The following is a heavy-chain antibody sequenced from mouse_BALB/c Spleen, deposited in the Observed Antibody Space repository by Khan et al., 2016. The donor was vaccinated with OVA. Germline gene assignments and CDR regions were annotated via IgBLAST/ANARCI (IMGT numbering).Heavy chain of an antibody. V-gene: IGHV1S56*01. CDR2: IYPGDGST. J-gene: IGHJ4*01. D-gene: IGHD1-1*01. CDR3: AREGLRGVGMDY. Sequence: VQLKQSGPELVKPGALVKISCKASGYTFTAYDINWVKQRPGQGLEWIGWIYPGDGSTEYNENFKGKATLTADTSSNTAYMQLSSLTSEKSAVYFCAREGLRGVGMDYWGQGTSVSVSS. CDR1: GYTFTAYD.